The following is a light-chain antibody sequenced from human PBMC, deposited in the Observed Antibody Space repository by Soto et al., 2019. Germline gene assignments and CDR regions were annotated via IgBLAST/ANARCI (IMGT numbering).Light chain of an antibody. J-gene: IGKJ3*01. CDR2: GAS. V-gene: IGKV3-20*01. CDR3: QQYGSAPFT. CDR1: QSVSTSY. Sequence: EIVLTQSPGTLSLSPGERATLSCRASQSVSTSYLAWYQQKPGQAPRLLIYGASSRDTGIPDRFSGSGSGTDFNLTISRLEPEDFALYYCQQYGSAPFTCGPGTIVD.